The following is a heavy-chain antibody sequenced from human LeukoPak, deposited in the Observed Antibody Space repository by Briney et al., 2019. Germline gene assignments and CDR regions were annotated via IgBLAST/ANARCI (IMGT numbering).Heavy chain of an antibody. Sequence: PVKVSCKASGGTFSNYAISWVRQAPGQGLEWMGRIIPIFGIANYAQKFQGRVTITADKSTSTAYMELSSLRSEDTAVYFCARDGTRIGGNSPTGFDPWGPGYPGHRLL. CDR1: GGTFSNYA. CDR3: ARDGTRIGGNSPTGFDP. V-gene: IGHV1-69*04. D-gene: IGHD5-18*01. J-gene: IGHJ5*02. CDR2: IIPIFGIA.